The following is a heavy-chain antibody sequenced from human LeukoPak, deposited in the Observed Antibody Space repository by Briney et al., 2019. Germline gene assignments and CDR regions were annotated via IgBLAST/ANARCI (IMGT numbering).Heavy chain of an antibody. V-gene: IGHV3-74*01. CDR2: VNSDGSST. Sequence: PGGSLRLSCAASGFTFSTYWMYWVRQSPGKGLVWVSRVNSDGSSTTYADSVKGRFTISRNNAKNTLYLQMNCLRAEDTAVYYCVRGDTTWQNDYWGQGTLVTVSS. J-gene: IGHJ4*02. D-gene: IGHD1-14*01. CDR1: GFTFSTYW. CDR3: VRGDTTWQNDY.